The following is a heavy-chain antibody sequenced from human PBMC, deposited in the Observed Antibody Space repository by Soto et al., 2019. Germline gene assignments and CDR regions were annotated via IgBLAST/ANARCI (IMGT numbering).Heavy chain of an antibody. CDR3: AKAHTIFGVITLSFDY. J-gene: IGHJ4*02. D-gene: IGHD3-3*01. CDR2: ISGSGGST. Sequence: PGGSLRLSCAASGVTFSSYAMSWVRQAPGKGLEWVSAISGSGGSTYYADSVKGRFTISRDNSKNTLYLQMNSLRAEDTAVYYCAKAHTIFGVITLSFDYWGQGTLVTVSS. V-gene: IGHV3-23*01. CDR1: GVTFSSYA.